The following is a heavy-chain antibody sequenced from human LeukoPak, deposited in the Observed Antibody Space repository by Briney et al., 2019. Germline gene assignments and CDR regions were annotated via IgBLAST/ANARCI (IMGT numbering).Heavy chain of an antibody. Sequence: PSGTLSLTCTVSGGSISSYYWSWIRQPAGKGLEWIGRIYTSGSTNYNPSLKSRVTMSVDTSKNQFSLKLSSVTAADTAVYYCARVRWIQLWLRPNYFDYWGQGTLVTVSS. CDR3: ARVRWIQLWLRPNYFDY. D-gene: IGHD5-18*01. CDR1: GGSISSYY. J-gene: IGHJ4*02. V-gene: IGHV4-4*07. CDR2: IYTSGST.